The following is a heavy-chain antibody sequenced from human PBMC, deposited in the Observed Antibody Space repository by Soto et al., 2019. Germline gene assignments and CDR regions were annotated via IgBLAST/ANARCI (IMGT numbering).Heavy chain of an antibody. D-gene: IGHD4-17*01. CDR3: ARSTTVTTRKVSGPYCYGMDV. CDR2: ISYDGSNK. CDR1: GFTFSSYA. J-gene: IGHJ6*02. V-gene: IGHV3-30-3*01. Sequence: QVQLVESGGGVVQPGRSLRLSCAASGFTFSSYAMHWVRQAPGKGLEWVAVISYDGSNKYYADSVKGRFTISRDNSKNTLYLQMNSLRAEDTAVYYCARSTTVTTRKVSGPYCYGMDVWGQGTTVTVSS.